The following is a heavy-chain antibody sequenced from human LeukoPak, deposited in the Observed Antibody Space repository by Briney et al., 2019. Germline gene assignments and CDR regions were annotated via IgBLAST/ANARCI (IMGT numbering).Heavy chain of an antibody. J-gene: IGHJ4*02. CDR2: ISGSGDNT. Sequence: GGSLRLSCAASGFTFSSYAMNWVRQAPGKGLEGVSGISGSGDNTYYAASVKGRFTISRDNSKNTLYLQMNSLRAEDTAVYYCAKVRSGDIAAALNYWGQGTLVPVSS. D-gene: IGHD6-13*01. CDR1: GFTFSSYA. CDR3: AKVRSGDIAAALNY. V-gene: IGHV3-23*01.